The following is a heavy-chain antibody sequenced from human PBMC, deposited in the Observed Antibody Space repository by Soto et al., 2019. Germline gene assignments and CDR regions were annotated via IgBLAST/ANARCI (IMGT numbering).Heavy chain of an antibody. CDR1: GYTFTDYW. Sequence: PGESLKIACKGSGYTFTDYWIGWVRQLPGKGLEWMGIIYPGDSDTRYSPSFQGQVTITVDKSTSTAYLQWNTLKASETAMYYCASHPLSGTYSQFDXWGQGTLVTVSX. J-gene: IGHJ4*02. CDR2: IYPGDSDT. D-gene: IGHD1-26*01. CDR3: ASHPLSGTYSQFDX. V-gene: IGHV5-51*01.